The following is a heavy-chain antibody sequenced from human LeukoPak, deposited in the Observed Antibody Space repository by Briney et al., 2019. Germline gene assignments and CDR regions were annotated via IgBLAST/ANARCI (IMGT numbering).Heavy chain of an antibody. Sequence: SQTLSLTCTVSGGSISSYYWSWIRQPPGKGLEWIGYIYYSGSTNYNPSLKSRVTISVDTSKNQFSLKLSSVTAADTAVYYCARLIVVVPAAIAGFDPWGQGTLVTVSS. CDR1: GGSISSYY. CDR2: IYYSGST. CDR3: ARLIVVVPAAIAGFDP. V-gene: IGHV4-59*01. J-gene: IGHJ5*02. D-gene: IGHD2-2*02.